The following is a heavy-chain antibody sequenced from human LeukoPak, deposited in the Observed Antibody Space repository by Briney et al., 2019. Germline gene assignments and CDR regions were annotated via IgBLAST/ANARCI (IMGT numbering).Heavy chain of an antibody. J-gene: IGHJ4*02. CDR1: GGSISRSGYD. D-gene: IGHD3-10*01. Sequence: PSETLSLTCTVSGGSISRSGYDWGWIRQPPGKGLEWIGNIYYSGSTYYNPSLKSRVIISGDTSKSHFSLKLNSVTAADTAVYYCARRDRNSGTHFDHWGQGALVTVSS. CDR3: ARRDRNSGTHFDH. CDR2: IYYSGST. V-gene: IGHV4-39*02.